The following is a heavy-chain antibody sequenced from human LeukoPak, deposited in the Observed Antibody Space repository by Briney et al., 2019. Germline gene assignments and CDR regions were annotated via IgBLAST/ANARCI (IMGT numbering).Heavy chain of an antibody. CDR1: GFTVSNNY. CDR3: ARGEVYFDS. J-gene: IGHJ4*02. CDR2: FYSGGGT. V-gene: IGHV3-66*01. Sequence: PGGSLRLSCAASGFTVSNNYMTWVRQAPGKGLEWVSVFYSGGGTYYADSVRGRFTISRDNSKNTLYLHMNSLRVEDTAVYYCARGEVYFDSWGQGTLVTVSS.